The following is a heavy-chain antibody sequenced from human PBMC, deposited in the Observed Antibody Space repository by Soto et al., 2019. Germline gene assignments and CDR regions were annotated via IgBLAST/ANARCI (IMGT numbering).Heavy chain of an antibody. CDR2: IYYRGST. CDR1: GGSLSSYY. CDR3: TRGDPLLWFGAKVYNGMEV. J-gene: IGHJ6*02. Sequence: QVQLQESGPELVKPSETLSLTCTVSGGSLSSYYWSWIRQPPGKGLEWIGYIYYRGSTNDNPSLESRVTISADTAKNQFSLKVNYVTAEDTAMYYFTRGDPLLWFGAKVYNGMEVWGQVNTVTVCS. D-gene: IGHD3-10*01. V-gene: IGHV4-59*01.